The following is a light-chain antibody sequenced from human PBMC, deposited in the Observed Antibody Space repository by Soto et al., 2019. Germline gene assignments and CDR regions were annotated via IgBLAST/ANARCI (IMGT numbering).Light chain of an antibody. J-gene: IGLJ2*01. Sequence: QSVLTQPASVSGSPGQSITISCAGTTSYVSYYDLVFWYQQHPGSAPKLLIYEVDRRPSGISVRFSGSKSGATASLTISGLLPEDEAVYFCCTYAGHVPKFGGGTKLTVL. CDR3: CTYAGHVPK. CDR1: TSYVSYYDL. V-gene: IGLV2-23*02. CDR2: EVD.